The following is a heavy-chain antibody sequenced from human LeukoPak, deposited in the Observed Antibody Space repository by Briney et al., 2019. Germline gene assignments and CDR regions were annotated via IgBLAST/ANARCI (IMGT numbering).Heavy chain of an antibody. CDR2: ISGSGGAT. D-gene: IGHD6-13*01. J-gene: IGHJ4*02. V-gene: IGHV3-23*01. Sequence: GGSLRLSCVASGFTFSTYAMNWVRQAPGKGLEWVSAISGSGGATYYADSVKGRFTISRDNSKNTLYLQMNSLRSEDTAVYYCASLIGGSWYDYWGQGTLVTVSS. CDR1: GFTFSTYA. CDR3: ASLIGGSWYDY.